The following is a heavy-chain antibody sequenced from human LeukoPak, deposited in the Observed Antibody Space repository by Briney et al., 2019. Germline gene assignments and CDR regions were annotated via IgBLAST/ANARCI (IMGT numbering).Heavy chain of an antibody. CDR3: AKNHGYSFGFYPFDY. CDR1: GFTFSSYA. D-gene: IGHD5-18*01. V-gene: IGHV3-23*01. J-gene: IGHJ4*02. CDR2: ISGGGGST. Sequence: PGGSLRLSCAASGFTFSSYAMSWVRQAPGKGLEWVSAISGGGGSTYYADSVKGRFTISRDSSKNTLYLQMNSLRAEDTAVYYCAKNHGYSFGFYPFDYLGQGTLVTVSS.